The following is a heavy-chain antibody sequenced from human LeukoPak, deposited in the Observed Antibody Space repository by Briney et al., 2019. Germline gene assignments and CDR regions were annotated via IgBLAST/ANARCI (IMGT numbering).Heavy chain of an antibody. CDR3: ARRAGDPGYSSGWFNFDY. CDR2: IYPGDSDT. Sequence: GESLKISCKGSGSSFTSYWIGWVRQMPGKGLEWMGIIYPGDSDTRYSPSFQGQVTISADKSISTAYLQWSSLKASDTAMYYCARRAGDPGYSSGWFNFDYWGQGTLVTVSS. D-gene: IGHD6-19*01. CDR1: GSSFTSYW. J-gene: IGHJ4*02. V-gene: IGHV5-51*01.